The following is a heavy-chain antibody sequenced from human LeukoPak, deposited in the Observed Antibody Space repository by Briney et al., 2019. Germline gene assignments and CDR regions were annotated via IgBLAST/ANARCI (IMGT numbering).Heavy chain of an antibody. V-gene: IGHV4-39*01. D-gene: IGHD2-21*02. CDR2: IYYSGNS. Sequence: KSSETLSLTCTVSGDFFSSSSYYWGWIRQPPGKGLEWIGNIYYSGNSYYNPSLKSRATISVDTSKNQFSLKLSSVTAADTAVYYCASFTHIVVVTAIHGGGYFDYWGQGTLVTVSS. CDR1: GDFFSSSSYY. CDR3: ASFTHIVVVTAIHGGGYFDY. J-gene: IGHJ4*02.